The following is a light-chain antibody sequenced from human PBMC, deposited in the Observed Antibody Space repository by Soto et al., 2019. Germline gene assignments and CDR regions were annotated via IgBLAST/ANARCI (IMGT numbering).Light chain of an antibody. CDR2: DVS. Sequence: QAVVTQPASVSGSPGQSITISCTGTINDVGGSNYVSWYQQHPGKAPKLIIYDVSDRPSGISSRFSGSKSGNTASLTISGLQAEDEADYSCSSYTSGSTLVVFGGGTKLTVL. CDR3: SSYTSGSTLVV. V-gene: IGLV2-14*01. J-gene: IGLJ2*01. CDR1: INDVGGSNY.